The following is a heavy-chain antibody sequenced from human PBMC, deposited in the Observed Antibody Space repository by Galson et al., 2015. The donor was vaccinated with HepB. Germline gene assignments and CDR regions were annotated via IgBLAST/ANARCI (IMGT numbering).Heavy chain of an antibody. J-gene: IGHJ5*02. CDR3: AREGGGISGSYYDDTSGYDS. D-gene: IGHD3-22*01. Sequence: ETLSLTCTVSGGYLNSYHWSWIRQPPGKRLEWIGYIYYIGSTNYNPSLKSRVTISIDMSKNQFSLKLSSVTAADTAIYYCAREGGGISGSYYDDTSGYDSWGQGTLVTVSS. CDR2: IYYIGST. V-gene: IGHV4-59*01. CDR1: GGYLNSYH.